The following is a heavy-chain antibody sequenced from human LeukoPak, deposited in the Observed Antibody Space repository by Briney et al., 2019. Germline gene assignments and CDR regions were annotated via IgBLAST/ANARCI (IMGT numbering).Heavy chain of an antibody. D-gene: IGHD4-17*01. CDR3: AATVTFDAFDI. CDR1: GFTFSSYG. J-gene: IGHJ3*02. V-gene: IGHV3-30*03. Sequence: PGRSLRLSCAASGFTFSSYGMHWVRQALGKGLEWVAVISYDGSNKYYADSVKGRFTISRDNSKNTLYLQMNSLRAEDTAVYYCAATVTFDAFDIWGQGTMVTVSS. CDR2: ISYDGSNK.